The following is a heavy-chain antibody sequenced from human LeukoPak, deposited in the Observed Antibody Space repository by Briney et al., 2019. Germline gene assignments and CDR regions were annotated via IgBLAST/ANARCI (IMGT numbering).Heavy chain of an antibody. V-gene: IGHV4-30-2*01. CDR2: IYHSGST. Sequence: SETLSLTCAVSGDSISSGGYSWSWIRQPPGKGLEWIGYIYHSGSTYYNPSLKSRVTISIDRSENQFSLKLSSVTAADTAVYYCAAESSGSVSSYWGQGTLVTVSS. CDR3: AAESSGSVSSY. J-gene: IGHJ4*02. D-gene: IGHD3-22*01. CDR1: GDSISSGGYS.